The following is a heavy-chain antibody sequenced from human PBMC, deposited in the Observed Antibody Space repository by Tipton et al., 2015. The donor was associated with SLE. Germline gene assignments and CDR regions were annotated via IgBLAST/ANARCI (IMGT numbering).Heavy chain of an antibody. CDR2: INHSGST. J-gene: IGHJ3*02. D-gene: IGHD5-24*01. V-gene: IGHV4-34*01. Sequence: GLVKPSETLSLTCAVYGGSFSGYYWNWIRQPPGKGLEWIGEINHSGSTNYNPSLKSRVTISIDMSKNQFSLNLNSVTAADTAVYYCARRRKQFSDRDAFDIWGQGTMVTVSS. CDR3: ARRRKQFSDRDAFDI. CDR1: GGSFSGYY.